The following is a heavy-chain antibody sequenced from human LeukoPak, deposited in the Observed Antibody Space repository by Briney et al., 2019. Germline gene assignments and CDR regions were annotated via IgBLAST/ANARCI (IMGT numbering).Heavy chain of an antibody. D-gene: IGHD6-13*01. CDR3: AKDGGSSWYRAYYFDY. CDR1: GFPFSSYS. Sequence: GGSLRLSCAASGFPFSSYSMNWVRQAPGKGLEWVSSISSDSTLIYYADSVKGRFTISRDNSKNTLYLQMNSLRAEDTAVYYCAKDGGSSWYRAYYFDYWGQGTLVTVSS. CDR2: ISSDSTLI. J-gene: IGHJ4*02. V-gene: IGHV3-21*04.